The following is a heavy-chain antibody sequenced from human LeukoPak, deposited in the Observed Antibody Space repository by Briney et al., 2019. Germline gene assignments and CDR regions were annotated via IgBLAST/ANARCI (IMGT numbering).Heavy chain of an antibody. Sequence: SETLSLTCTVSGGSISSSSYYWGWIRQPPGKGLEWIGSIYYSGSTYYNPSLKSRVTISVDTSKNQFSLKLSSVTAADTAVYYCARGISSGWVYDAFDIWGQGTMVTVSS. CDR2: IYYSGST. V-gene: IGHV4-39*07. D-gene: IGHD6-19*01. J-gene: IGHJ3*02. CDR3: ARGISSGWVYDAFDI. CDR1: GGSISSSSYY.